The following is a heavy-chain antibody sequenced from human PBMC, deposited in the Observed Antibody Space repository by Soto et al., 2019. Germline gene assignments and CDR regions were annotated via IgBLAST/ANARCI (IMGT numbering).Heavy chain of an antibody. J-gene: IGHJ4*02. CDR1: GYTFTSYD. D-gene: IGHD6-19*01. V-gene: IGHV1-8*01. Sequence: QVQLVQSGAEVKKPGSSVKVSCKASGYTFTSYDINWVRQATGQGLEWMGWMNPNSGNTAYAQKSQGRVTMTRNTSIRTAYMELSSLRAEDTAVYYCARERRSGWDVADWGQGTLVTVSS. CDR2: MNPNSGNT. CDR3: ARERRSGWDVAD.